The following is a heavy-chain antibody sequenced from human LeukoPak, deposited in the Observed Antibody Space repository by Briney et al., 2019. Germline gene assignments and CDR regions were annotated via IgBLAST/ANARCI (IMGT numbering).Heavy chain of an antibody. Sequence: SGGSLRLSCAASGFTLSSYGMHWVRQAPGKGLEWVAFIRYDGSNKYYAASVKGRFTISRDNSKNTLYLQMNSLRAEDTAVCYCAKDFLGYCSSTSCSYFDYWGQGTLVTVSS. CDR3: AKDFLGYCSSTSCSYFDY. CDR2: IRYDGSNK. D-gene: IGHD2-2*01. J-gene: IGHJ4*02. CDR1: GFTLSSYG. V-gene: IGHV3-30*02.